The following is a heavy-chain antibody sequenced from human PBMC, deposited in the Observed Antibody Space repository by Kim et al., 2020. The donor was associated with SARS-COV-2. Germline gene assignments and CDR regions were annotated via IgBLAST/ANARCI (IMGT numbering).Heavy chain of an antibody. Sequence: GGSLRLSCAASGFTFSSFSMNWVRQAPGKGLEWVAYISSSSRTIFYAYSVRGRFTISRDNAQKSLFLQMNSLRDEDTAVYYCTRGDYYDDSGYYYHDVYDIWGQGTLVTVSS. CDR1: GFTFSSFS. D-gene: IGHD3-22*01. V-gene: IGHV3-48*02. J-gene: IGHJ3*02. CDR2: ISSSSRTI. CDR3: TRGDYYDDSGYYYHDVYDI.